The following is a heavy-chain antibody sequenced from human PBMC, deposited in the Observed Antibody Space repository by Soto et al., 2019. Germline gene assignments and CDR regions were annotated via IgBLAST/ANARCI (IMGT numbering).Heavy chain of an antibody. D-gene: IGHD2-15*01. Sequence: ASVKVSCKASGYTFTSYAMHWVRQAPGQRLEWMGWINAGNGNTKYSQKFQGRVTITRDTSASTAYMELSSLRSEDTAVYYCARDEVVVAATDNGYYYYYGMDVWGQGTTVTVSS. CDR3: ARDEVVVAATDNGYYYYYGMDV. CDR2: INAGNGNT. V-gene: IGHV1-3*01. CDR1: GYTFTSYA. J-gene: IGHJ6*02.